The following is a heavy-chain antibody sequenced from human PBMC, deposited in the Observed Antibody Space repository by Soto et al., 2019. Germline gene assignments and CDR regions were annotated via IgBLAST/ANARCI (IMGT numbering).Heavy chain of an antibody. CDR1: GFTFSSYG. J-gene: IGHJ4*02. CDR2: IWYDGSNK. V-gene: IGHV3-33*01. CDR3: ARDLGWNKKYSSGYQPLYYFDY. D-gene: IGHD6-19*01. Sequence: STKLASAASGFTFSSYGMHWVRQAPGKGLEWVAVIWYDGSNKYYADSVKGRFTISRDNSKNTLYLQMNSLRAEDTAVYYCARDLGWNKKYSSGYQPLYYFDYWGQGTLVTVSS.